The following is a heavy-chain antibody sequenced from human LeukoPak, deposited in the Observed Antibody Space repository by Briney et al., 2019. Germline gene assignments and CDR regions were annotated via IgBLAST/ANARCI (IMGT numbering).Heavy chain of an antibody. CDR3: ARAAYSSGWYNYFDD. V-gene: IGHV3-74*01. CDR2: IDSDGSST. CDR1: GFTFSSNW. J-gene: IGHJ4*02. Sequence: PGGSLRLSCAASGFTFSSNWMHWVRQAPGKGLVWVSRIDSDGSSTTYADSVEGRFTISRDNAENTLYLQMNSLRAEDTAVYYCARAAYSSGWYNYFDDWGQGTLVTVSS. D-gene: IGHD6-19*01.